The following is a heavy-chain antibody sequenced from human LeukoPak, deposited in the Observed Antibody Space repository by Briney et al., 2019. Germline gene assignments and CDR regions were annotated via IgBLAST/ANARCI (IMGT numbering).Heavy chain of an antibody. CDR3: ARNGRSEYQLLIPGSPFFDY. J-gene: IGHJ4*02. V-gene: IGHV4-30-2*01. CDR1: GGSISSGGYY. D-gene: IGHD2-2*01. Sequence: SETLSLTCTVSGGSISSGGYYWSWIRQPPGKGLEWIGYIYHSGSTYYNPSLKSRVTISVDRSKNQFSLKLSSVTAADTAVYYCARNGRSEYQLLIPGSPFFDYWGQGTLVTVSS. CDR2: IYHSGST.